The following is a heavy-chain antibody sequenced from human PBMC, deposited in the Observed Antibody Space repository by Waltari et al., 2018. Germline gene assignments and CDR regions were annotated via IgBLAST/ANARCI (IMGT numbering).Heavy chain of an antibody. CDR2: IYHSGST. D-gene: IGHD3-22*01. J-gene: IGHJ3*02. CDR1: GGSISSSNW. V-gene: IGHV4-4*02. CDR3: ATINYDDSRSAFDI. Sequence: QVQLQESGPGLVKPSGTLSLTCAVSGGSISSSNWWSWVRQPPGKGLEWIGEIYHSGSTNDNPYLKMRVTISVDKSKNQFSLKLSSVTAADTAVYYCATINYDDSRSAFDIWGQGTMVTVSS.